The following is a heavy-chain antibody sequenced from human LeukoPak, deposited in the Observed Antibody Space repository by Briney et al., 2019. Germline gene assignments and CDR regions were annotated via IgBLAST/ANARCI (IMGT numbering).Heavy chain of an antibody. CDR3: AKDASSSSGYSWFDP. CDR1: GFTFSSYA. J-gene: IGHJ5*02. Sequence: GGSLRLSCAASGFTFSSYAMSWVRQAPGKGLEWVSAISGSGGSTYYADSVKGRFTISRDNSKNSLYLQMNSLRAEDTAVYYCAKDASSSSGYSWFDPWGQGTLVTVSS. D-gene: IGHD6-6*01. CDR2: ISGSGGST. V-gene: IGHV3-23*01.